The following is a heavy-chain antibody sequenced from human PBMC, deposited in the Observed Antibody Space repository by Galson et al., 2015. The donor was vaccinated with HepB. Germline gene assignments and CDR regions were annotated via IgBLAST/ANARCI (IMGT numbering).Heavy chain of an antibody. CDR1: GDSISGSVYF. CDR3: ARHVTSTRPRSPSPYAVDI. D-gene: IGHD6-6*01. CDR2: VHYSGSS. Sequence: SETLSLTCTVSGDSISGSVYFWAWIRQSPGKGPEWIGSVHYSGSSYYNPALKSRVSISVDTSQSQYSLRLNSVTAEETGVYYCARHVTSTRPRSPSPYAVDIWGQRTMVTVSS. J-gene: IGHJ3*02. V-gene: IGHV4-39*01.